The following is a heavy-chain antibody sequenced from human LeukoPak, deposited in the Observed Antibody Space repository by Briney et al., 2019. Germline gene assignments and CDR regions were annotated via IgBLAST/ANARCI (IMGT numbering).Heavy chain of an antibody. D-gene: IGHD3-10*01. J-gene: IGHJ5*02. V-gene: IGHV3-30*02. Sequence: GGSLRLSCTASGFSFSTFWMSWVRQAPGEGLEWVTFLDYTGNNQYYADSMKGRLTISRDNSKNTVFLQMNNLRLEDTAIYYCVKDVHYLGSYRESLDPWGQGTLVTVSS. CDR3: VKDVHYLGSYRESLDP. CDR1: GFSFSTFW. CDR2: LDYTGNNQ.